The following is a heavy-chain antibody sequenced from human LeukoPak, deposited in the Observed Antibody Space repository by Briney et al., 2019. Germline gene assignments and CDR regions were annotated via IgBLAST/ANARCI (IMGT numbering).Heavy chain of an antibody. D-gene: IGHD3-10*01. V-gene: IGHV4-4*07. CDR1: GGSISSYY. CDR3: ARDKLYYYGSGSYYTFDY. CDR2: IYTSGST. Sequence: SETLSLTCTVSGGSISSYYWSWIRQPAGKGLEWIGRIYTSGSTNYNPSLKSRVTMSVDTSKNQFSLKLSSVTAADTAVYYCARDKLYYYGSGSYYTFDYWGQGTLVTVSS. J-gene: IGHJ4*02.